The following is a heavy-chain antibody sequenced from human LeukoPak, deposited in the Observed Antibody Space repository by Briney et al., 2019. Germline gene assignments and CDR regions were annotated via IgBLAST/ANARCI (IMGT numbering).Heavy chain of an antibody. V-gene: IGHV4-59*01. CDR3: AREPYDY. Sequence: SSETLSLTCTVSGGSIRTYYWSWIRQPPGKGLEWIGFIYYSGSTKYNPSLKSRVTISVDTSKNQFSLKLSSVTAADTAVYYCAREPYDYWGQGTLVTVSS. CDR2: IYYSGST. J-gene: IGHJ4*02. CDR1: GGSIRTYY.